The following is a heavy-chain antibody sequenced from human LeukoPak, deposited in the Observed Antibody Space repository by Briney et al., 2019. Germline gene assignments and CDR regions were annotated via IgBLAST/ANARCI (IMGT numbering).Heavy chain of an antibody. D-gene: IGHD3-16*01. V-gene: IGHV3-30*03. Sequence: GGSLRLSCAASGFTFSGRWMGWVRQAPGKGLEWVAVISYDGSNKYYADSVKGRFTISRDNSKNTLYLQMNSLRAEDTAVYYCARAVGVSYYFDYWGQGTLVTVSS. CDR3: ARAVGVSYYFDY. CDR2: ISYDGSNK. J-gene: IGHJ4*02. CDR1: GFTFSGRW.